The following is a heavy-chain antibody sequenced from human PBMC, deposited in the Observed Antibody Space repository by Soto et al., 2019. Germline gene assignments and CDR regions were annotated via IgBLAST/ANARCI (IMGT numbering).Heavy chain of an antibody. CDR3: ASSRKGGWTCDH. J-gene: IGHJ4*02. CDR1: GDSISSGAYY. V-gene: IGHV4-31*03. Sequence: QVQLQESGPGLVKPSQTLSLICNVSGDSISSGAYYWSWVRHFPGKGLQRIGYINYTGGTYYTPALKSRLSISVDTSKKQFSLNLNSVTAADTAVYYCASSRKGGWTCDHLGQGTLVTVAS. CDR2: INYTGGT. D-gene: IGHD6-19*01.